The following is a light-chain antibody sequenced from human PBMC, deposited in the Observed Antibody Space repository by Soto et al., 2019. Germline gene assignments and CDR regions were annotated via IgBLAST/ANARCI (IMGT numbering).Light chain of an antibody. Sequence: DIQITQSPCSLSASVGDRVTITCRASQSISSYLNWYQQKPGKAPKLLIYAASSLQSGVPSRFSGSGSGTDFTLTISSLQPEDFATHYCQQRYSTLSYTFGQGTKLEIK. CDR3: QQRYSTLSYT. V-gene: IGKV1-39*01. J-gene: IGKJ2*01. CDR1: QSISSY. CDR2: AAS.